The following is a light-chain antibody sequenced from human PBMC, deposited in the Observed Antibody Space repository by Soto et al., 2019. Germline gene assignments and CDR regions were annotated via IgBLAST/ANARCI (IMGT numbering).Light chain of an antibody. CDR1: ESVSSN. J-gene: IGKJ1*01. CDR2: GAS. V-gene: IGKV3D-15*01. Sequence: IVRTQSTVTLSVSPGERFTLSCRTSESVSSNLAWYQQKPGQAPRLLIYGASSRATGIPDRFSGSGSGTEFTLTIRSLQPDDIATYCCQQYSSYSVWTFGEGTKVDIK. CDR3: QQYSSYSVWT.